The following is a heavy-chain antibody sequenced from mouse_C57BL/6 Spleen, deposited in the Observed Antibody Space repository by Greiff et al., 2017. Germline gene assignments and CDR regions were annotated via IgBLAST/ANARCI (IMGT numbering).Heavy chain of an antibody. V-gene: IGHV3-6*01. CDR2: ISYDGSN. Sequence: EVKLMESGPGLVKPSQSLSLTCSVTGYSITSGYYWNWIRQFPGNKLEWMGYISYDGSNNYNPSLKNRISITRDTSKNQFFLKLNSVTTEDTATYYGARDLRYDYEAYWGQGTLVTVSA. D-gene: IGHD2-4*01. J-gene: IGHJ3*01. CDR3: ARDLRYDYEAY. CDR1: GYSITSGYY.